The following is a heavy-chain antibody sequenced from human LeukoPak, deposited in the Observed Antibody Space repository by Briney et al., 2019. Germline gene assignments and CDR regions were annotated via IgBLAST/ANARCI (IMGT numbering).Heavy chain of an antibody. Sequence: PSQTLSLTCTVPGGSISSGRYYWRSIRQPAGKGLEWIGRIYTSGSTNYNPSLKSRVTISVDTSKNQFSLKLSSVTAADTAVYYCARNSGYDLNWFDPWGQGTLVTVSS. CDR2: IYTSGST. V-gene: IGHV4-61*02. D-gene: IGHD5-12*01. CDR3: ARNSGYDLNWFDP. J-gene: IGHJ5*02. CDR1: GGSISSGRYY.